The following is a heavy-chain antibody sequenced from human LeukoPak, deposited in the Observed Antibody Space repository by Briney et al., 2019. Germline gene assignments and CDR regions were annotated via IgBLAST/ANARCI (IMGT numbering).Heavy chain of an antibody. J-gene: IGHJ4*02. CDR2: IYSGGNT. CDR3: AKDPVGSGYFDY. CDR1: GFAVSSSY. Sequence: GGSLRLSCAASGFAVSSSYISWVRQAPGKGLEWVSIIYSGGNTYYADSVKGRFTISRDNSKNTLYLQMNSLRAEDTAAYYCAKDPVGSGYFDYWGQGTLVTVSS. D-gene: IGHD6-19*01. V-gene: IGHV3-53*05.